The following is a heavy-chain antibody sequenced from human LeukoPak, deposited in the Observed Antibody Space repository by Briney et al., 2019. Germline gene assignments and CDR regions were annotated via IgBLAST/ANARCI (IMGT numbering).Heavy chain of an antibody. Sequence: GGSLRLSCAASGFTFSSFAITWVRQAPGKGLEWVSGISGSGGNTYDADSVKGRLTISRDKSKNTVYLQMNSLRAEDTAVYYCAKDRGIISDYWGQGTLVTVSS. CDR1: GFTFSSFA. V-gene: IGHV3-23*01. D-gene: IGHD3-10*01. J-gene: IGHJ4*02. CDR3: AKDRGIISDY. CDR2: ISGSGGNT.